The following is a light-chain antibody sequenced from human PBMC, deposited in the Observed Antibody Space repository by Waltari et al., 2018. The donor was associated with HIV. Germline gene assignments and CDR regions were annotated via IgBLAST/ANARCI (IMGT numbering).Light chain of an antibody. CDR2: EGN. J-gene: IGLJ3*02. CDR1: NNGVAAHNY. V-gene: IGLV2-14*01. Sequence: QSALTQPASVSGSPGHSITLSCTGTNNGVAAHNYVSWYQHHPGKAPKVMIYEGNNRPSGVSNRFSGSKSGNTASLTISGLQAEDEADYFCTSYISSSSPVFGGWTKLTVL. CDR3: TSYISSSSPV.